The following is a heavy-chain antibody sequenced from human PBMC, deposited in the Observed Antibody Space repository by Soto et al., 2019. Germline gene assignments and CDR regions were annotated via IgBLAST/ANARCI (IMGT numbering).Heavy chain of an antibody. J-gene: IGHJ4*02. V-gene: IGHV3-30-3*01. CDR1: GFTFSDYA. Sequence: QVQLVESGGGVVQPGRSLRLSCVASGFTFSDYAMDWVRQAPGKGLGWVTVISRDGTNKYSADSVKGRFTISRDNSKNTLYLQMNSLTVEDTALYYCARDSSGWYKFDYWGQGTVVTVSS. D-gene: IGHD6-19*01. CDR3: ARDSSGWYKFDY. CDR2: ISRDGTNK.